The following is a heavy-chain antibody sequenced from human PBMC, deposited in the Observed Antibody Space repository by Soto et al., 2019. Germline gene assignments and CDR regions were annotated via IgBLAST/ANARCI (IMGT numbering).Heavy chain of an antibody. CDR2: VYHSGTT. J-gene: IGHJ4*02. D-gene: IGHD2-21*01. CDR1: GGSISDNW. CDR3: ARHVAVARTRSLDS. V-gene: IGHV4-4*02. Sequence: QVQLQESGPGLVKPSGTLSLTCTVSGGSISDNWWSWVRQPPGKGLEWIGEVYHSGTTYYNPSLNSRVTISIDKSASQISLTLTSVTAADTAVYHCARHVAVARTRSLDSWGQGTLVTVSS.